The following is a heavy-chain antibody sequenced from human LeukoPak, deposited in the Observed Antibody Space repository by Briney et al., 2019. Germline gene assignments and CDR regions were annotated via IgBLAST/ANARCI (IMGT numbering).Heavy chain of an antibody. CDR2: IYYRGST. CDR1: GGSISSGDYY. Sequence: SETLSLTCTVSGGSISSGDYYWSWIRQPPGKGLEWIGYIYYRGSTYYNPSLKSRVAISIDTSKDQFSLKLNSVTAADMAVYSCARLQLRYWYFDLWGRGTLVTVSS. J-gene: IGHJ2*01. D-gene: IGHD1-7*01. CDR3: ARLQLRYWYFDL. V-gene: IGHV4-30-4*08.